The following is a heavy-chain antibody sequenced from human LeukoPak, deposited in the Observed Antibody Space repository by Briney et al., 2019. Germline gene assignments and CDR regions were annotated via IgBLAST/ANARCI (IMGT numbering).Heavy chain of an antibody. CDR1: GGSISSSSYY. CDR2: IYYSGST. Sequence: PSETLSLTCTVSGGSISSSSYYWGWIRQPPGKGLEWIGSIYYSGSTYYNPSLKSRVTISVDTSKNQFSLKLSSVTAADTAVYYCARRSSGWSEFDYWGQGTLVTVSS. CDR3: ARRSSGWSEFDY. V-gene: IGHV4-39*01. D-gene: IGHD6-19*01. J-gene: IGHJ4*02.